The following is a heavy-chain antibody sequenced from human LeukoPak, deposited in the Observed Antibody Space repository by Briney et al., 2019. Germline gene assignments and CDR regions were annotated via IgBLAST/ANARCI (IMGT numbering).Heavy chain of an antibody. CDR1: GFTFSSYA. Sequence: GGSLRLSCAASGFTFSSYAMHWVRQAPGKGLEWVAHIMEDGSEKHYVDSVKGRFTISRDNANNSLYLQMNSLRAEDTAVYYCARDQLGVFDYWGQGTLVTVSS. V-gene: IGHV3-7*01. CDR2: IMEDGSEK. D-gene: IGHD1-26*01. J-gene: IGHJ4*02. CDR3: ARDQLGVFDY.